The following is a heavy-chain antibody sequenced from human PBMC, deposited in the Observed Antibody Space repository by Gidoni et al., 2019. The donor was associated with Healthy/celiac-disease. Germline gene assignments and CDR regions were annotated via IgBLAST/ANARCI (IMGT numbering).Heavy chain of an antibody. CDR2: MNPNSGNT. CDR1: GYTFTSYD. V-gene: IGHV1-8*01. J-gene: IGHJ3*02. CDR3: ARGLRSYDILTGYYKSGAFDI. Sequence: QVQLVQSGAEVKKPGASVKVSCKASGYTFTSYDINWVRQATGQGLEWMGWMNPNSGNTGYAQKFQGRVTMTRNTSISTAYMELSSLRSEDTAVYYCARGLRSYDILTGYYKSGAFDIWGQGTMVTVSS. D-gene: IGHD3-9*01.